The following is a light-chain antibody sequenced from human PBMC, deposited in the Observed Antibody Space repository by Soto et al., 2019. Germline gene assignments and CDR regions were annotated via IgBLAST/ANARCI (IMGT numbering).Light chain of an antibody. J-gene: IGKJ2*01. Sequence: EIVLTQSPATLSLSPGERATLSCRASQSVSSYLAWYQQKPGQAPRLLIHDAPDRATGIPARFSGSGSGTDFTLTISSLEPEDFAVYYCQQRNSWPYTFGQGTKLEIK. CDR2: DAP. CDR1: QSVSSY. CDR3: QQRNSWPYT. V-gene: IGKV3-11*01.